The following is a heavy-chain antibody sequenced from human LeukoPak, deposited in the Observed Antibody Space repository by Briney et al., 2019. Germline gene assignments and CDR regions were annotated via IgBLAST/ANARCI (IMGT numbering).Heavy chain of an antibody. Sequence: AGESLKISCKGSGYSFPNYWIGWVRQMPGQGLEWMGIIYPADSDTRYSPSFQGQVTISAAQSINPAYLQWTSLKASDTAMYYCARRKGDGYNSPFDYWGQGTLVTVSS. CDR3: ARRKGDGYNSPFDY. CDR1: GYSFPNYW. D-gene: IGHD5-24*01. J-gene: IGHJ4*02. CDR2: IYPADSDT. V-gene: IGHV5-51*01.